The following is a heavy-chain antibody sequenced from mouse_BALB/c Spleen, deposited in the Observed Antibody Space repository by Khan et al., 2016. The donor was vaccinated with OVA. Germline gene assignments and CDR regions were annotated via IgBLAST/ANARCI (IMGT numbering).Heavy chain of an antibody. CDR3: ARAYYGNYREAMDY. V-gene: IGHV2-6-7*01. D-gene: IGHD2-10*01. CDR2: IWGDGST. Sequence: QVQLKESGPGLVAPSQSLSITCTVSGFSLTGYGVNWVRQPPGKGLEWLGTIWGDGSTDYNSALKSRLNLSKDNSKSQVFLKMNSLQTDDTARYYCARAYYGNYREAMDYWGQGTSVTVSS. CDR1: GFSLTGYG. J-gene: IGHJ4*01.